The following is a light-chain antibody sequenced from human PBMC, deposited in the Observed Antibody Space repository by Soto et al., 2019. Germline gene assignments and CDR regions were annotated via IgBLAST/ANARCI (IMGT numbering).Light chain of an antibody. CDR2: DVA. Sequence: QSVLTQPASVSGSPGQSITISCTETSSDVGAYNYVSWYQQHPGKAPKLMIYDVAQRPSGVSNRFSGSKSGNTASLTISGLQAEDEADYYCSSYTTSSTVVFGGGTKLTVL. J-gene: IGLJ2*01. V-gene: IGLV2-14*03. CDR1: SSDVGAYNY. CDR3: SSYTTSSTVV.